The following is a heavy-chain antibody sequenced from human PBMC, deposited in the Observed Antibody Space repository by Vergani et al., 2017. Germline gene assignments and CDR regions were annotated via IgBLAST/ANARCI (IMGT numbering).Heavy chain of an antibody. CDR2: IYYSGSN. J-gene: IGHJ6*03. V-gene: IGHV4-39*07. Sequence: QLQLQESGPGLVKPSETLSLPFTVSCSSLPPLSYSLGSTRQPPGPSLDWIGSIYYSGSNYSNPSLRSRDTISVDTSKNQFSLKLSAVTAADTAVYYCARAFPDGSCSWYNYYYYCVDVWGRGTTVTVAS. D-gene: IGHD6-13*01. CDR1: CSSLPPLSYS. CDR3: ARAFPDGSCSWYNYYYYCVDV.